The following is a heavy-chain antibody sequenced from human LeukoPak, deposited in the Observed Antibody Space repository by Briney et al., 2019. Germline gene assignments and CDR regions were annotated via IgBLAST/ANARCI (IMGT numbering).Heavy chain of an antibody. CDR3: AREMGVVTARGIDV. CDR1: GGSISSISSNNYH. V-gene: IGHV4-39*02. CDR2: IYYSGST. D-gene: IGHD4-23*01. J-gene: IGHJ6*02. Sequence: KPSETLSLTCIVSGGSISSISSNNYHWGWIRQPPGKGLEWIGSIYYSGSTYYNPSLKSRVTISVDTSKNQFSLKLSSVTAADTALYYCAREMGVVTARGIDVWGQGTTVTVSS.